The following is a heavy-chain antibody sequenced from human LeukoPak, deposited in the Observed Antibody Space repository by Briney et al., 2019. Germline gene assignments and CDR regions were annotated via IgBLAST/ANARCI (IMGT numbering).Heavy chain of an antibody. J-gene: IGHJ4*02. Sequence: PGGPLRLSCAASRFPFSTYVLLWVRKAPGKGLVWVSRFNSDGSSTGYAASVKGRFPISRANAKTRLYWQWTGWKVGDRPLFICVGSSGRWGFDYWGQGTLVTVSS. V-gene: IGHV3-74*01. CDR2: FNSDGSST. CDR3: VGSSGRWGFDY. CDR1: RFPFSTYV. D-gene: IGHD6-19*01.